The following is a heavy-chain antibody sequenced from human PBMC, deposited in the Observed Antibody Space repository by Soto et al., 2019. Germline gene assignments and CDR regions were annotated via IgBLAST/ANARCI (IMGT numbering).Heavy chain of an antibody. CDR2: IRGRGSNT. J-gene: IGHJ2*01. CDR1: GFTFSDYV. D-gene: IGHD1-7*01. V-gene: IGHV3-23*01. Sequence: EVQLLESGGGLVQPGGSLRLSCEASGFTFSDYVMNWVRQGPGKGLEWVSTIRGRGSNTYFADSVKGRFTISRDNSRNTLWLQVNSLRADDTAVYYCAKMDGNYPYWFFDVWGRGTLVAVSS. CDR3: AKMDGNYPYWFFDV.